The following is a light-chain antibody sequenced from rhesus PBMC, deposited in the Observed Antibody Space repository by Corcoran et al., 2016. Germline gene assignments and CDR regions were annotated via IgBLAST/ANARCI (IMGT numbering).Light chain of an antibody. CDR3: QHYYDNPFT. J-gene: IGKJ3*01. V-gene: IGKV1S12*01. Sequence: DIQMTQSPSALSASVGDRVTISCRASQNIYSNLAWYQQKPGKAPKLLIYAASSSQSGIPSRFCGNGSGTDFSRTISSLQPEDSAAYYCQHYYDNPFTFGPGTKLDIK. CDR2: AAS. CDR1: QNIYSN.